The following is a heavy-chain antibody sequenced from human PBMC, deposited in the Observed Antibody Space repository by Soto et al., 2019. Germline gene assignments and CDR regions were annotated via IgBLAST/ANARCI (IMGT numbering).Heavy chain of an antibody. V-gene: IGHV3-23*01. J-gene: IGHJ4*02. CDR1: GFSLSTYT. Sequence: PGGSLRLSCAASGFSLSTYTMNWVRQAPGKGLEWLSGIFGSSGKTFYADSVKGRFTISKDNSKNMLFLQMDNLTAEDTAVYYCAKDRQPDGIWTFDYWGQGTLVTVSS. D-gene: IGHD3-9*01. CDR2: IFGSSGKT. CDR3: AKDRQPDGIWTFDY.